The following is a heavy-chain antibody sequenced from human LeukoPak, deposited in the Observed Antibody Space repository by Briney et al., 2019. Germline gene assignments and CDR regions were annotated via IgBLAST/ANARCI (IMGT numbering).Heavy chain of an antibody. CDR3: ASLSGSYYVGY. V-gene: IGHV3-74*01. CDR1: GFTFSSYW. J-gene: IGHJ4*02. Sequence: VGSLRLSCAASGFTFSSYWMHWVRQAPGKGLVWVSRINSDGSSTSYADSVKGRFTISRDNAKNTLYLQMNSLRAEDTAVYYCASLSGSYYVGYWGQGTLVTVSS. CDR2: INSDGSST. D-gene: IGHD1-26*01.